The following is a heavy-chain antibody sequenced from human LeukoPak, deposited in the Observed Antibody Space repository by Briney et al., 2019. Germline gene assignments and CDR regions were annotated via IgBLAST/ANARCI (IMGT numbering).Heavy chain of an antibody. Sequence: GESLKISCKGSGYSFTSYWIAWVRQMPGKVLEWMGIIYPGDSDTRYSPSFQGQVTISADKSISTAYLQWSSLKASDTAMYYCARRYCSGDNCYSGFDYWGQGILVTVSS. CDR2: IYPGDSDT. CDR3: ARRYCSGDNCYSGFDY. CDR1: GYSFTSYW. V-gene: IGHV5-51*01. J-gene: IGHJ4*02. D-gene: IGHD2-15*01.